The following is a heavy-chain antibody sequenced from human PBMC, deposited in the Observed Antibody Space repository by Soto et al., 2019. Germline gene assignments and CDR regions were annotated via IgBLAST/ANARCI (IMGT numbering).Heavy chain of an antibody. D-gene: IGHD3-16*01. Sequence: SGPTLVNPTQTLTLTCTFSGFSLSTSGVGVGWIRQPPGKALEWLALIYWDDDKRYSPSLKSRLTITKDTSKNQVVLTMTNMDPVDTATYYCAHRGYGGRPGPYYYYYMDVWGKGTTVTVSS. CDR1: GFSLSTSGVG. CDR3: AHRGYGGRPGPYYYYYMDV. J-gene: IGHJ6*03. CDR2: IYWDDDK. V-gene: IGHV2-5*02.